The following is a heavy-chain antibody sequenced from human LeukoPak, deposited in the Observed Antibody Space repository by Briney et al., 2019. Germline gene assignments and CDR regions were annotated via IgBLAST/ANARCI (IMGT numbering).Heavy chain of an antibody. V-gene: IGHV1-8*01. Sequence: ASVKVSCKASGGTFTSYDINWVRQATGQGLEWMGWMNPNSGNTGYAQKFQGRVTMTRNTSISTAYMELSSLRSEDTAVYYCAREKGGYYYYGMDVWGQGTTVTVSS. CDR3: AREKGGYYYYGMDV. CDR2: MNPNSGNT. J-gene: IGHJ6*02. CDR1: GGTFTSYD. D-gene: IGHD3-16*01.